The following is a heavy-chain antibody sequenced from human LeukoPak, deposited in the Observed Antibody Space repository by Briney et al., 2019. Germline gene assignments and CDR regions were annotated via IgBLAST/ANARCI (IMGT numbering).Heavy chain of an antibody. D-gene: IGHD6-19*01. V-gene: IGHV3-30-3*01. CDR2: ISYDGSNK. J-gene: IGHJ3*02. CDR1: GFTFSSYA. Sequence: GGSLRLSCAASGFTFSSYAMHWVRQAPGKGLEWVAVISYDGSNKYYADSVKGRFTISRDNSKNTLYLQMNSLRAEDTAVYYCARSQQWLVDDAFDIWGQGAMVTVSS. CDR3: ARSQQWLVDDAFDI.